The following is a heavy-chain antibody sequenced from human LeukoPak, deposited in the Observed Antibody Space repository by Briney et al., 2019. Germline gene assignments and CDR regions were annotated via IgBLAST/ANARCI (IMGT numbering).Heavy chain of an antibody. V-gene: IGHV3-9*01. D-gene: IGHD4-17*01. CDR2: ISWNSGSI. CDR3: AKDIAPYGDYVTGQFDY. Sequence: GGSLRLSCAASGFIFSTYAMSWVRQAPGKGLEWVSGISWNSGSIGYADSVKGRFTISRDNAKNSLYLQMNSLRAEDTALYYCAKDIAPYGDYVTGQFDYWGQGTLVTVSS. CDR1: GFIFSTYA. J-gene: IGHJ4*02.